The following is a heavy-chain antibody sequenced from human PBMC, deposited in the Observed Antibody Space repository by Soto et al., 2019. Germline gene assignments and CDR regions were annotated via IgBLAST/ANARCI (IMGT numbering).Heavy chain of an antibody. Sequence: GGSLRLSCAASGFTIDNYGMSWVRQVPGKGLEWVSGIYWKDGNTHYADSVKGRFTISRDNAKNSLFLQLNSLRAEDTAVYYCAKGYLELKNYDFWSGYYYYYGMDVWGQGTTVTVSS. D-gene: IGHD3-3*01. V-gene: IGHV3-20*04. CDR2: IYWKDGNT. CDR1: GFTIDNYG. CDR3: AKGYLELKNYDFWSGYYYYYGMDV. J-gene: IGHJ6*02.